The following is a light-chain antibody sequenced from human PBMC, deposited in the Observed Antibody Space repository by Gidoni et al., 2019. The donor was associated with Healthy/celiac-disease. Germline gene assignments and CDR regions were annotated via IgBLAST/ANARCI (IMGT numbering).Light chain of an antibody. V-gene: IGKV1-33*01. CDR3: QQYDNLPIT. J-gene: IGKJ5*01. Sequence: DSGMTQSPSSLSASVGDRVTITCQASKDISNYLKWYQQKPGKAPKLLTYDASNLETGVPSRFSGSGSGTDFTFTISSLQPEDIATYYCQQYDNLPITFGQGTRLEIK. CDR1: KDISNY. CDR2: DAS.